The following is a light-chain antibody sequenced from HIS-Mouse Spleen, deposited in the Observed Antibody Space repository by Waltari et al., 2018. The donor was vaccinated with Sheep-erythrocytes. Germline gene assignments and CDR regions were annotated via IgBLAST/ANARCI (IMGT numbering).Light chain of an antibody. Sequence: EIVLIQHPATLSLSPGERATLSRRASQSVSSYLAWYQQKPGQAPRLLIDDASNTATGIPARFSGSGSGTDFTLTISSLEAEDFAVYYCQQRSNWYTFGQGTKLEIK. CDR3: QQRSNWYT. J-gene: IGKJ2*01. CDR2: DAS. V-gene: IGKV3-11*01. CDR1: QSVSSY.